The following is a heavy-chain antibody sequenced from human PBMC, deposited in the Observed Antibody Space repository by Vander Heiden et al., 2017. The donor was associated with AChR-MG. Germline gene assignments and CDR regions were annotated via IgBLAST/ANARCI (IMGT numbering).Heavy chain of an antibody. CDR1: GGSISSYY. D-gene: IGHD3-22*01. CDR2: IYYSGST. CDR3: ARVSYYDDSSGWFDP. Sequence: QVQLQESGPGLVKPSETLSLTCTVSGGSISSYYWSWIRQPPGKGLEWIGYIYYSGSTNYNPSLKSRVTISVDTSKNQFSLKLSSVTAADTAVYYCARVSYYDDSSGWFDPWGQGTLVTVSS. J-gene: IGHJ5*02. V-gene: IGHV4-59*01.